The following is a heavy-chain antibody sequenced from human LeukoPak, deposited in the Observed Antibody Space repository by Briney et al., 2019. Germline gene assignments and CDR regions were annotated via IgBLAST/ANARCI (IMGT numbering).Heavy chain of an antibody. CDR2: INPNSGGT. Sequence: VASVKVSCKASGYTFTGYYMHWVRQAPGQGLEWMGWINPNSGGTNYAQKFQGRVTMTRDTSISTAYMELSRLRSDDTAVYYCARDKPPDYGDYNWFDPWGQGTLVTVSS. CDR1: GYTFTGYY. J-gene: IGHJ5*02. V-gene: IGHV1-2*02. D-gene: IGHD4-17*01. CDR3: ARDKPPDYGDYNWFDP.